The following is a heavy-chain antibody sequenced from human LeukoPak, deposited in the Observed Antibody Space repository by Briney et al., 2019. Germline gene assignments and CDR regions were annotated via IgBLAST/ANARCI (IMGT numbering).Heavy chain of an antibody. D-gene: IGHD3-16*01. Sequence: GGSLILSCAAAGFTFDDYAMHWVRRAPGKGLEWVSLISGDGGSTYYADSVKGRFTISRDNSKNSLYLQMNSLRTEDTALYYCAKDMITNIYYYGMDVWGQGTTVTVSS. V-gene: IGHV3-43*02. CDR3: AKDMITNIYYYGMDV. J-gene: IGHJ6*02. CDR1: GFTFDDYA. CDR2: ISGDGGST.